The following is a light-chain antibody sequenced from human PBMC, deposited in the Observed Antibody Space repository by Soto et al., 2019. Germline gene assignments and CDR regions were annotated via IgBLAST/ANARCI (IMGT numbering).Light chain of an antibody. CDR3: CSYAGSYTQV. V-gene: IGLV2-11*01. CDR1: SSDVGGYNY. J-gene: IGLJ3*02. Sequence: QPVLTQPRSVSGSPGQSVTISCTGTSSDVGGYNYVSWYQQYPGKAPKPMIYDVTKRPSGVPDRFSGSKSGNTASLTISGLQAEDEADYYCCSYAGSYTQVFGGGTKLTVL. CDR2: DVT.